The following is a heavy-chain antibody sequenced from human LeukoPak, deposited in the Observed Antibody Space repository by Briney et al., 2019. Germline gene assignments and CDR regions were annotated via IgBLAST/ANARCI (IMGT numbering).Heavy chain of an antibody. Sequence: ASVKVSCKVSGYTLTELSMHWVRQAPGKGLEGMGGFDPEDGETIYAQKFQGRVTMTEDTSTDTAYMELSSLRSEDTAVYYCATDTHYYDWTLAYWGQGTLVTVSS. J-gene: IGHJ4*02. CDR1: GYTLTELS. CDR3: ATDTHYYDWTLAY. V-gene: IGHV1-24*01. D-gene: IGHD3-22*01. CDR2: FDPEDGET.